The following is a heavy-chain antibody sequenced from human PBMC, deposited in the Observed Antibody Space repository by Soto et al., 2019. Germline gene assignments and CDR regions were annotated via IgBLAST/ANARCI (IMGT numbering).Heavy chain of an antibody. CDR3: ARAPQPRRWYFDY. CDR1: GFTFSSYG. Sequence: QVQLVESGGGVVQPGRSLRLSCAASGFTFSSYGMHWVRQAPGKGLEWVAVIWYDGSNKYYADSVKGRCTISRDNSKNTLYLQMNSLRAEDTAVYYCARAPQPRRWYFDYWGQGNLVTVSS. J-gene: IGHJ4*02. V-gene: IGHV3-33*01. D-gene: IGHD6-25*01. CDR2: IWYDGSNK.